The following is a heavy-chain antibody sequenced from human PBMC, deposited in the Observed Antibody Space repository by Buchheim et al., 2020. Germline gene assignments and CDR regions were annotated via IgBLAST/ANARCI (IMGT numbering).Heavy chain of an antibody. J-gene: IGHJ4*02. D-gene: IGHD4-23*01. CDR3: ASPQGGKSVVY. CDR2: IKQDGSEK. CDR1: GFTFSNAW. Sequence: EVQLVESGEGLVKPGGSLRLSCAASGFTFSNAWMSWVRQAPGKGLEWVANIKQDGSEKYYVDSVKGRFTISRDNAKNSLYLQMNSLRAEDTAVYYCASPQGGKSVVYWGQGTL. V-gene: IGHV3-7*01.